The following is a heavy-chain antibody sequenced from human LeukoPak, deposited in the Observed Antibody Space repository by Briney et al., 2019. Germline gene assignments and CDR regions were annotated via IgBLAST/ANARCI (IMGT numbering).Heavy chain of an antibody. D-gene: IGHD2-2*01. V-gene: IGHV1-46*01. J-gene: IGHJ4*02. CDR3: ARAADIVVVPAAYFDY. Sequence: GASVKVSCKASGYTFTSYYMHWVRQAPGQGLEWMGIINPSGGSTSYAQKFQGRVTMTRDTSTSTVYMELSSLRSEDTAVYYCARAADIVVVPAAYFDYWGQGTLVTVSS. CDR2: INPSGGST. CDR1: GYTFTSYY.